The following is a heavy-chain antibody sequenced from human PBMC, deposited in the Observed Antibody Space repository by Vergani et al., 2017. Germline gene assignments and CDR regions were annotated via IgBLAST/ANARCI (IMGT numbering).Heavy chain of an antibody. J-gene: IGHJ6*03. Sequence: EVQLLESGGALVQPGGSLRLSCAASGFTFFNFAMGWVRQAPGKGLEWVSSISMSGDISYYADSVKGRFTISRDNSKNTLYLQMDSLRAGDTAVYYCARSGYCAHGVCYMTYYYMDVWGKGTAVTVSS. CDR3: ARSGYCAHGVCYMTYYYMDV. D-gene: IGHD2-8*01. V-gene: IGHV3-23*01. CDR1: GFTFFNFA. CDR2: ISMSGDIS.